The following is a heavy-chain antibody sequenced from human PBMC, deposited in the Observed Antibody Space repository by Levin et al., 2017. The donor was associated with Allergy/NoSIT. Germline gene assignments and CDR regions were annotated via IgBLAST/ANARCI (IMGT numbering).Heavy chain of an antibody. J-gene: IGHJ4*02. D-gene: IGHD5-12*01. CDR3: ARDTGSGYDSTAGPDY. CDR2: ISSAGTI. CDR1: GFTFSTFS. V-gene: IGHV3-48*02. Sequence: PGGSLRLSCAASGFTFSTFSMNWVRQSPGKGLECVSFISSAGTIHYADSVKGRFTISRDNAKNSLYLQMNSLRDEDTGVYYCARDTGSGYDSTAGPDYWGQGTLVTVSS.